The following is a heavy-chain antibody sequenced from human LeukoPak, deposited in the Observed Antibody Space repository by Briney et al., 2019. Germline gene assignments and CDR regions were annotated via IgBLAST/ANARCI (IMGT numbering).Heavy chain of an antibody. CDR1: GFTFSNHW. D-gene: IGHD7-27*01. CDR2: SNTDGSDT. V-gene: IGHV3-74*01. Sequence: GEALRLSCAASGFTFSNHWMHWARQVSGKGLVWVSSSNTDGSDTSYADSVEGRFTISRDNARNTLYLQMNSLRPEDTAVYYCARNNWGIDDWGQGTLVTVSS. CDR3: ARNNWGIDD. J-gene: IGHJ4*02.